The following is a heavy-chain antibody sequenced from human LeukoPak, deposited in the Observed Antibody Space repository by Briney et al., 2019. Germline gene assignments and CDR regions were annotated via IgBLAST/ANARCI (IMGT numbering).Heavy chain of an antibody. CDR2: ISSSGSSI. CDR1: GFTFSSYE. CDR3: ARKSYSGTYYRGAFDI. V-gene: IGHV3-48*03. Sequence: PGGSLRLSCAASGFTFSSYEMNWVRQAPGKGLEWVSYISSSGSSIYYADSVKGRFTITRDNAKNPLYLQMNGLRAEDTAVYYCARKSYSGTYYRGAFDIWGQGTMVTVSS. J-gene: IGHJ3*02. D-gene: IGHD1-26*01.